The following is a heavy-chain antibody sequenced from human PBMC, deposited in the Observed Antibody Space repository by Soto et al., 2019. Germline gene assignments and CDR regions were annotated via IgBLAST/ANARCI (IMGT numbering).Heavy chain of an antibody. Sequence: SQTLSLTCVISGDSVSSNSAAWNWIRQSPSRGLEWLGRTYYRSKWYNDYAVSVKSRITINPDTSKNQFSLQLNSVTPEDTAVYYCASPLPTITMVRRPVVGYAFDIWGQGTMVTVSS. J-gene: IGHJ3*02. CDR2: TYYRSKWYN. D-gene: IGHD3-10*01. CDR1: GDSVSSNSAA. CDR3: ASPLPTITMVRRPVVGYAFDI. V-gene: IGHV6-1*01.